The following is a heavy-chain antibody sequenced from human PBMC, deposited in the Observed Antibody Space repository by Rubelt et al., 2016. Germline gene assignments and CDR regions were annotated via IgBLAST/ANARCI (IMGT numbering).Heavy chain of an antibody. Sequence: ESGGGLVQPGGSLRLSCAASGFTVSTNYMSWVRQAPGKGLEWIGSIYHSGSTYYNPSLKSRVTISVDTSKNQFSLKLRSVTAADTAIYYCAGPWGSRLSNYWGQGNLVTVSS. V-gene: IGHV4-38-2*01. CDR1: GFTVSTNYM. J-gene: IGHJ4*02. D-gene: IGHD7-27*01. CDR2: IYHSGST. CDR3: AGPWGSRLSNY.